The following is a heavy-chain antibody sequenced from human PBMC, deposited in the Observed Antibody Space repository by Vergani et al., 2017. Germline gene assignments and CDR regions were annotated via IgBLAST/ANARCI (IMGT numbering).Heavy chain of an antibody. V-gene: IGHV3-21*01. J-gene: IGHJ3*02. Sequence: EVQLVESGGGLVKPGGSLRLSCAASGFTFSSYSMNWVRQAPGKGLEWVSSISSSSSYIYYAASVKGRFTISRDNAKNSLYLQMNSLRAEDTAVYYCARVDYYDSSGYHDAFDIWGQGTMVTVSS. CDR3: ARVDYYDSSGYHDAFDI. D-gene: IGHD3-22*01. CDR2: ISSSSSYI. CDR1: GFTFSSYS.